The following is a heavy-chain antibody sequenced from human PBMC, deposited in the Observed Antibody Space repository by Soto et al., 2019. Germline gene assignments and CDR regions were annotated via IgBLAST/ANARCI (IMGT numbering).Heavy chain of an antibody. D-gene: IGHD2-15*01. V-gene: IGHV2-5*02. CDR2: IYWDEDK. J-gene: IGHJ4*02. Sequence: ITLKASGPTLAQPTQNLTLTCTFSVFSRSTSGVGVGWIRQPPGKALEWLALIYWDEDKRYSPSLKSSLTLTKDTSKNQVVLTMTNMDPEDTATDYCAHRRDYSFDYWCQGTLVTASS. CDR1: VFSRSTSGVG. CDR3: AHRRDYSFDY.